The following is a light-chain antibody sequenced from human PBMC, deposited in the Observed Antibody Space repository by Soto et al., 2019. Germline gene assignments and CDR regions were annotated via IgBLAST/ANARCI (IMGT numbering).Light chain of an antibody. J-gene: IGLJ2*01. Sequence: QSVLTQPPSASGSPGQSVTISCNGTSSDVGGYKYVSWYQQHPGKAPKLIIYEVSRRPSGVPDRFSGSKSGNSASLTVSGLQAEDEADYYCTSYAASNNVVFGGGTQLTVL. CDR2: EVS. V-gene: IGLV2-8*01. CDR3: TSYAASNNVV. CDR1: SSDVGGYKY.